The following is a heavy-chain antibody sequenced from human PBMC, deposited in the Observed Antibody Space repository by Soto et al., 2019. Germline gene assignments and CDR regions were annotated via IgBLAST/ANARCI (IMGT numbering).Heavy chain of an antibody. J-gene: IGHJ4*02. CDR2: IFPGGTT. Sequence: PSETLSLTCAVSGGSLTSGTYSWNWIRQPPGKGLEWIGYIFPGGTTYYNPSLKSRVSISIDVSKNQFSLNLRSLTAADTAIYYCARGREFDSWGQGTLVTVSS. D-gene: IGHD1-26*01. CDR3: ARGREFDS. CDR1: GGSLTSGTYS. V-gene: IGHV4-30-2*01.